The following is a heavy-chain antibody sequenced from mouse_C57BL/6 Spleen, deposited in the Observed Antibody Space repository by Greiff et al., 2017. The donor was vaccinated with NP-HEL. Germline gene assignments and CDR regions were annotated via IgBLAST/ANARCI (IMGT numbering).Heavy chain of an antibody. V-gene: IGHV1-62-2*01. CDR2: FYPGSGSI. J-gene: IGHJ3*01. Sequence: QVQLKQSGAELVKPGASVKLSCKASGYTFTEYTIHWVKQRSGQGLEWIGWFYPGSGSIKYNEKFKDKATLTADKSSSTVYMEVSRVTSEDAGGYFCARHGGNAWFAYWGQGTLVTVSA. CDR3: ARHGGNAWFAY. CDR1: GYTFTEYT.